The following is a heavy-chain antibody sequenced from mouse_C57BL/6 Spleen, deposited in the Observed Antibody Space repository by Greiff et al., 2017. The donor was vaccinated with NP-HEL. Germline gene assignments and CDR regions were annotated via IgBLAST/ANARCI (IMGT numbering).Heavy chain of an antibody. CDR3: ARKDYDYDVGFAY. V-gene: IGHV1-85*01. CDR1: GYTFISYD. J-gene: IGHJ3*01. Sequence: VQLQQSGPELVKPGASVKLSCKASGYTFISYDINWVKQRPGQGLEWIGWIYPRDGSTKYNEKFKGKATLTVDTSSSTAYMELHSLTSEDSAVYFCARKDYDYDVGFAYWGQGTLVTVSA. D-gene: IGHD2-4*01. CDR2: IYPRDGST.